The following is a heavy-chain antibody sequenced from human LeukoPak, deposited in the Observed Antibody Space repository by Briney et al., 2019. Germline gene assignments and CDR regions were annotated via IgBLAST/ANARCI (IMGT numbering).Heavy chain of an antibody. V-gene: IGHV3-30-3*01. J-gene: IGHJ4*02. D-gene: IGHD5-18*01. CDR2: ISYDGSNK. Sequence: GGSLRLSCAATGFTFSSYAMHWVRQAPGKGLEWVAVISYDGSNKYYADSVKGRFTISRDNSKNTLYLQMNSLRAEDTAVYYCADLGYSYGYEDYWGQGTLVTVSS. CDR1: GFTFSSYA. CDR3: ADLGYSYGYEDY.